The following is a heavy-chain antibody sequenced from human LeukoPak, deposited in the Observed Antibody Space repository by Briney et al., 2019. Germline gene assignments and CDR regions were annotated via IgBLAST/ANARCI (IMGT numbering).Heavy chain of an antibody. Sequence: LSGGSLRLSCAASGFTFSSYGMHWVRQAPGKGLEWVAFIRYDGSNKYYADSVKGRFTISRDNSKNTLYLQMNSLRAEDTAVYYCATRTTYYYDSSGYDAFDIWGQGTMVTVSS. D-gene: IGHD3-22*01. J-gene: IGHJ3*02. V-gene: IGHV3-30*02. CDR3: ATRTTYYYDSSGYDAFDI. CDR2: IRYDGSNK. CDR1: GFTFSSYG.